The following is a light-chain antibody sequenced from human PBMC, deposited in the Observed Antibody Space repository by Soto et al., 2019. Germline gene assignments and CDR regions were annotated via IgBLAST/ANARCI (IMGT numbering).Light chain of an antibody. V-gene: IGLV1-51*01. J-gene: IGLJ2*01. CDR3: GALDSSLGVV. CDR2: DNN. CDR1: SSNIGNNY. Sequence: QSVLKQPPSVSAAPGQKGTISCSGRSSNIGNNYVSWYQQLPVTATKLLIYDNNQRPSGIPDRFSGSKSGTSATLGITRPQTGDEAHYYCGALDSSLGVVFGGGTKVTV.